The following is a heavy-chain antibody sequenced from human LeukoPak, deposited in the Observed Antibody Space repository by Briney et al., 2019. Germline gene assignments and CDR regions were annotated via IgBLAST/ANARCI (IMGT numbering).Heavy chain of an antibody. CDR3: ARGVFWRTNSYSSGSPDY. V-gene: IGHV3-30-3*01. CDR2: ISYDGSNK. CDR1: GFIFSGYA. J-gene: IGHJ4*02. Sequence: GRSLRLSCAASGFIFSGYAMHWVRQAPGKGLEWVAVISYDGSNKYYADSVKGRFTISRDNSKNTLYLQMNSLRAEDTAVYYCARGVFWRTNSYSSGSPDYWGQGTLVTVSS. D-gene: IGHD6-19*01.